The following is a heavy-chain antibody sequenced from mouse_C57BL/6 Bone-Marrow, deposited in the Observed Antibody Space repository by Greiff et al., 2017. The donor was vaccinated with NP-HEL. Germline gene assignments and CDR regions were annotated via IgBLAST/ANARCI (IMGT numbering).Heavy chain of an antibody. CDR2: IDPNSGGT. CDR1: GYTFTSYW. Sequence: QVQLKQPGAELVKPGASVKLSCKASGYTFTSYWMHWVKQRPGRGLEWIGRIDPNSGGTKYNEKFKSKATLTVDKPSSTAYMQLSSLTSEDSAVYYCAREGIITTVVANYYAMDYWGQGTSVTVSS. D-gene: IGHD1-1*01. V-gene: IGHV1-72*01. J-gene: IGHJ4*01. CDR3: AREGIITTVVANYYAMDY.